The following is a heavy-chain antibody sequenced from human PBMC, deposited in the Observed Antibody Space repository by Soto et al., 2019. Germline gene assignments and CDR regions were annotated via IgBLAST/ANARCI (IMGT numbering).Heavy chain of an antibody. Sequence: QVPLVQSGAEVKKPGASVKVSCKASGYTFTSYGISWVRQAPGQGLEWMGWISAYNGNTNYAQKLQGRVTMTTDIPTSTGYRELGSQRSDDTAVYYCARDGGFRGVIVWRTFDYWGQGTLVTVSS. D-gene: IGHD3-16*02. CDR3: ARDGGFRGVIVWRTFDY. CDR2: ISAYNGNT. J-gene: IGHJ4*02. V-gene: IGHV1-18*01. CDR1: GYTFTSYG.